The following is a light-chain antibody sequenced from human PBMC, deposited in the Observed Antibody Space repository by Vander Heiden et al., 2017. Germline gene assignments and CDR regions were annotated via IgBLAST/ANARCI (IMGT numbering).Light chain of an antibody. Sequence: EIVLTQSPGTLSLSPGDRATLSCRASQSVSSSCLAWYQQKPGQAPRLLIYGASSRATGIPARFSGSGSGTDFTLTISRLEPEDFAVYYCQQYGSLPWTFGQGTRVEIK. V-gene: IGKV3-20*01. CDR1: QSVSSSC. CDR3: QQYGSLPWT. J-gene: IGKJ1*01. CDR2: GAS.